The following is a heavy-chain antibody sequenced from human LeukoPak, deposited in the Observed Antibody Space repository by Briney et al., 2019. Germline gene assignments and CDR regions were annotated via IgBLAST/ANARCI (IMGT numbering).Heavy chain of an antibody. Sequence: SETLSRTGSVSGGSSNRSSYEWGWIRQAPGKGRGWIVSVYYDGNTYYNPNPSLKSRATVSMDTSRNQFSLKLRSVSAADTAVYYCTKDSGTHRTDCWGQGTPVTASS. V-gene: IGHV4-39*02. CDR2: VYYDGNT. CDR3: TKDSGTHRTDC. CDR1: GGSSNRSSYE. J-gene: IGHJ4*02. D-gene: IGHD2-2*01.